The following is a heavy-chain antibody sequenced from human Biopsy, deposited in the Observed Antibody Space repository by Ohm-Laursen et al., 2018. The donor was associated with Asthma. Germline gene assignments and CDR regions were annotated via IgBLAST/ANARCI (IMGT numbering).Heavy chain of an antibody. CDR2: IYSGGTS. CDR1: GFTVSRDH. D-gene: IGHD6-19*01. CDR3: ARGDSSGWSHYYFDY. V-gene: IGHV3-53*01. Sequence: SLRFSCTASGFTVSRDHMFWVRQAPGKGLEWVSVIYSGGTSGTADSVRGRFTISRDFYKNTLYLQMDSLRAEDTAVYYCARGDSSGWSHYYFDYWGQGTLVTVSS. J-gene: IGHJ4*02.